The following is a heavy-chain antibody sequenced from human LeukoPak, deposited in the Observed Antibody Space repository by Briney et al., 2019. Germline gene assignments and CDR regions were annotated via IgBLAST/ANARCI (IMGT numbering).Heavy chain of an antibody. V-gene: IGHV4-34*01. CDR1: GGSFSGYY. Sequence: PSETLSLTCAVSGGSFSGYYWSWIRQPPGKGLEWIGEINHSGSTNYNPSPKSRVTISVDTSKNQFSLKLSSVTAADTAVYYCARVPYCSGGSCYPTYYYYYMDVWGKGTTVTVSS. D-gene: IGHD2-15*01. J-gene: IGHJ6*03. CDR2: INHSGST. CDR3: ARVPYCSGGSCYPTYYYYYMDV.